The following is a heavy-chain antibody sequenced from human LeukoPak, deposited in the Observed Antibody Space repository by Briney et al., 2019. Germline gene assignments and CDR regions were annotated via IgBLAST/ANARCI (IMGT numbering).Heavy chain of an antibody. J-gene: IGHJ4*02. V-gene: IGHV3-74*01. CDR3: ARDFGGSRDY. D-gene: IGHD3-10*01. Sequence: GGSLRLSCAASGFTFSSYWMHWVRQAPGKGLVWVSRINSDGSTINYADSVKGRFTISRDNAKNTLYLQMNSLRAGDTAVYYCARDFGGSRDYWGQGTLVTVSS. CDR1: GFTFSSYW. CDR2: INSDGSTI.